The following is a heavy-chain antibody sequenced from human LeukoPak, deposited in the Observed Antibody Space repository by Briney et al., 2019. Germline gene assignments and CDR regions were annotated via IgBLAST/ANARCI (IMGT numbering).Heavy chain of an antibody. D-gene: IGHD5-18*01. Sequence: GGSLRLSCAASVLTLSGYWMHWVRQAPGKGLMWVSRINGGASSTSYADSVKGRFTISRDNAKSTLYLQMNSLRVEDTAVYYCARARGNTYGYFEYWGQGTLVTVSS. CDR2: INGGASST. CDR1: VLTLSGYW. CDR3: ARARGNTYGYFEY. J-gene: IGHJ4*02. V-gene: IGHV3-74*01.